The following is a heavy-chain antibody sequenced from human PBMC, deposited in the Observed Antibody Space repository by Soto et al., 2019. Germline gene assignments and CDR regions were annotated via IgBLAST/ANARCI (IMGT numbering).Heavy chain of an antibody. J-gene: IGHJ4*02. CDR1: GYTFTSYG. V-gene: IGHV1-18*01. Sequence: GASVKVSCKASGYTFTSYGISWVRQAPGQGLEWIGWISAYSTNTNYAQKLQGRVTMTTDTSTSTAYMELRSLRSDDTAVYYRARDLEPQYFDYWGQGTLVTVSS. CDR2: ISAYSTNT. CDR3: ARDLEPQYFDY. D-gene: IGHD1-1*01.